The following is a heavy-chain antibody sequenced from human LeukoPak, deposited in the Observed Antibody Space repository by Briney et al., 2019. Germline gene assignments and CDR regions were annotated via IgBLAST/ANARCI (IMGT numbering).Heavy chain of an antibody. CDR3: ARGTSSNYRGVWCYYFDY. D-gene: IGHD4-11*01. CDR1: GFTVSSNY. CDR2: INHSGST. Sequence: PGGSLRLSCAASGFTVSSNYMSWVRQPPGKGLEWIGEINHSGSTNYNPSLKSRVTISVDTSKNQFSLKLSSVTAADTAVYYCARGTSSNYRGVWCYYFDYWGQGTLVTVSS. V-gene: IGHV4-34*01. J-gene: IGHJ4*02.